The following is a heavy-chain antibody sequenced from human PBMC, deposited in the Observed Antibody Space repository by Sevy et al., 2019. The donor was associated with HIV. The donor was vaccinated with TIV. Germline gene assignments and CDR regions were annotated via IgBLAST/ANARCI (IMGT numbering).Heavy chain of an antibody. CDR3: ERDTGGIGKHV. D-gene: IGHD6-13*01. CDR1: GFTFSSHW. V-gene: IGHV3-7*01. J-gene: IGHJ6*02. Sequence: GGSLRLSCAASGFTFSSHWMSWVRQAPGKGLVWVANIKQDGSDKYYVDSVKGRFTISRDNAKNSQSLKMNSLRAEDTAVYYCERDTGGIGKHVWNQGTTVTVSS. CDR2: IKQDGSDK.